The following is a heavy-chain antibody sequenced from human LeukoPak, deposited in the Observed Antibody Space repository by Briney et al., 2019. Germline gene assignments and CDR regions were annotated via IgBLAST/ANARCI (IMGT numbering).Heavy chain of an antibody. CDR2: INSDGSIT. CDR1: GFTFTTYW. J-gene: IGHJ6*02. V-gene: IGHV3-74*01. Sequence: GGSLRLSCAASGFTFTTYWMHWVRQAPGKGLVWVSHINSDGSITSYADSVKGRFTISRDNAKNTLYLQMNSLRAEDTAVYYCARDAVDTANAVWGQGTTVSVSS. CDR3: ARDAVDTANAV. D-gene: IGHD5-18*01.